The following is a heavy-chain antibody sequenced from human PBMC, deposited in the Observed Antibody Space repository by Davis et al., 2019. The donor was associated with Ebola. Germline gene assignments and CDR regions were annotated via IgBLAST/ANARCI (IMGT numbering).Heavy chain of an antibody. Sequence: GGSLRLSCAASGITFTNAWMSWVRQVPGKGLEWVGRIKSKTDGGTTDYAAPVKGRFTISRDDSKNTLYLQMNSLKTEDTAVYYCTTEDLWFGEGGIYTYYYYGMDVWGQGTTVTVSS. CDR1: GITFTNAW. CDR2: IKSKTDGGTT. CDR3: TTEDLWFGEGGIYTYYYYGMDV. J-gene: IGHJ6*02. D-gene: IGHD3-10*01. V-gene: IGHV3-15*01.